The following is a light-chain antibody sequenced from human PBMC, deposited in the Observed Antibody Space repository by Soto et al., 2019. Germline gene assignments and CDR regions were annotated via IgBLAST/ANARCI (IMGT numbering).Light chain of an antibody. CDR1: QSFSSNY. V-gene: IGKV3-20*01. Sequence: EIVVTQSPGTLSLSPGERATLSCRASQSFSSNYLAWYQQKPGQAPRLLIYGASNRATGIPDRFSGSGSGTDFTLTISRLEPEDFAVYYCQQHVNSAWTFGQGTRVEIK. CDR2: GAS. CDR3: QQHVNSAWT. J-gene: IGKJ1*01.